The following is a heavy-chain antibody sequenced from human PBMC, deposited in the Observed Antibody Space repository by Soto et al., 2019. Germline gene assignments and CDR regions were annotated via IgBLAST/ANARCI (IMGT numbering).Heavy chain of an antibody. D-gene: IGHD3-9*01. CDR3: AKTESFNGYYNAFDY. CDR2: ISGGGGST. CDR1: GFSFGGYA. J-gene: IGHJ4*02. V-gene: IGHV3-23*01. Sequence: GGSLRLSCAASGFSFGGYAVTWVRQAPGKGLEWVSAISGGGGSTYYADSAKGRFTISRDNSKNTVYLQMNSLRAGDTALYYCAKTESFNGYYNAFDYWGQGARVTVSS.